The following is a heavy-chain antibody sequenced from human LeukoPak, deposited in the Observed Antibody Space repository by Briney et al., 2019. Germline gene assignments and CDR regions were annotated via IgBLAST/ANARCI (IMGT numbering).Heavy chain of an antibody. D-gene: IGHD2-2*01. CDR1: GYSFTSYW. J-gene: IGHJ3*02. Sequence: GEPLRISCKGSGYSFTSYWIGWVRQMPGKGLEWMGIIYPGDSDTRYSPSFQGQVTISADKSISTAYLQWSSLKASDTAMYYCAKGYCSSTSCYVAFDIWGQGTMVTVSS. V-gene: IGHV5-51*01. CDR2: IYPGDSDT. CDR3: AKGYCSSTSCYVAFDI.